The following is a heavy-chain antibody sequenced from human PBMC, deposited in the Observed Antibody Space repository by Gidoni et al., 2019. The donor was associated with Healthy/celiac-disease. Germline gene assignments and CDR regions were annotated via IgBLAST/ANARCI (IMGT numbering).Heavy chain of an antibody. V-gene: IGHV4-34*01. D-gene: IGHD3-10*01. J-gene: IGHJ6*02. CDR2: SQHSGST. Sequence: VQRPQWGSGLLRRSGTLSLTCAVYARSFSGYYWCWIRQPPGTGLGWTGESQHSGSTNYNPYLKSRVTISVETAKNQFALKLSSVTAADTAVYYCARGRGGAMVRGVIKRDYGMDVWGQGTTVTVSS. CDR3: ARGRGGAMVRGVIKRDYGMDV. CDR1: ARSFSGYY.